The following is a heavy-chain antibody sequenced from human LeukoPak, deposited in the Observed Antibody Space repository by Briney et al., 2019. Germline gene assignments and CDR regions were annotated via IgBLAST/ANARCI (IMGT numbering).Heavy chain of an antibody. J-gene: IGHJ5*02. V-gene: IGHV1-69*01. CDR3: ARRHYHDSSGYYYVPWFDP. CDR1: GGTFSSYA. D-gene: IGHD3-22*01. Sequence: SVKVSCKASGGTFSSYAISWVRQAPGQGLEWMGGIIPIFGTANYAQKFQGRVTITADESTSTAYMELSSLRSEDTAVYYCARRHYHDSSGYYYVPWFDPWGQGTLVTVSS. CDR2: IIPIFGTA.